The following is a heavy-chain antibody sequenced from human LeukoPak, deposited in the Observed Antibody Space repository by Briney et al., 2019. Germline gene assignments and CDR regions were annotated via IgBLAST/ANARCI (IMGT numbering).Heavy chain of an antibody. Sequence: SVKVSCKASGGTFSSYAISWVRQAPGQGLEWMGRIIPILGIANYAQKFQGRVTITADKSTSTAYMELSSLRSEDTAVYYCARAADQDWFDPWGQGTLVTVSS. V-gene: IGHV1-69*04. CDR2: IIPILGIA. CDR1: GGTFSSYA. CDR3: ARAADQDWFDP. J-gene: IGHJ5*02.